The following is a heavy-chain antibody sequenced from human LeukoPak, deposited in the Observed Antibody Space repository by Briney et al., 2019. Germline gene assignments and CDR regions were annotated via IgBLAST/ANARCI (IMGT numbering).Heavy chain of an antibody. CDR3: AREFTMVRGGDYYYGMDV. CDR1: GYTFTSYG. Sequence: ASVKVSCKASGYTFTSYGISWVRQAPGQGLEWTGWISAYNGNTNYAQKLQGRVTMTTDTSTSTAYMELRSLRSDDTAVYYCAREFTMVRGGDYYYGMDVWGQGTTVTVSS. V-gene: IGHV1-18*01. CDR2: ISAYNGNT. D-gene: IGHD3-10*01. J-gene: IGHJ6*02.